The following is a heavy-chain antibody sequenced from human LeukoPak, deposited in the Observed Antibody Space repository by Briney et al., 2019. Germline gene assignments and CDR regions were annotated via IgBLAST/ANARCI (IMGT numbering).Heavy chain of an antibody. V-gene: IGHV4-34*01. CDR3: ASLIRPAAMYYYYYYYMDV. CDR2: INHSGST. D-gene: IGHD2-2*01. J-gene: IGHJ6*03. Sequence: SETLSLTCAVYGGAFSGYYWSWIRQPPGKGLEWIGEINHSGSTNYNPSLKSRVTISVDTSKSQFSLKLSSVTAADTAVYYCASLIRPAAMYYYYYYYMDVWGKGTTVTVSS. CDR1: GGAFSGYY.